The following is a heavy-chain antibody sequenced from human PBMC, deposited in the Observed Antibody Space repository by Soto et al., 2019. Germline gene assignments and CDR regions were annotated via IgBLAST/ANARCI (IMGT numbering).Heavy chain of an antibody. Sequence: SETLSLTCAVYGGSFSGYDCSWIRQPPWKGLEWIGEINHSGTTNYNPSLKSRVTISVDTSKNQFSLKLSSVTDADTAVYYCARARLYYDFWSGYYKDKWFDPWGQGTRVTV. D-gene: IGHD3-3*01. V-gene: IGHV4-34*01. CDR2: INHSGTT. CDR1: GGSFSGYD. J-gene: IGHJ5*02. CDR3: ARARLYYDFWSGYYKDKWFDP.